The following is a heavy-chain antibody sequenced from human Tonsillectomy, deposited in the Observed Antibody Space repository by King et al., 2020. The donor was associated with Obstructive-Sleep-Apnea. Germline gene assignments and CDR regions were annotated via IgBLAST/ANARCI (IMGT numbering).Heavy chain of an antibody. CDR1: ADSISNYY. V-gene: IGHV4-59*08. CDR3: ARHRGVEDYGGYGDYFDY. Sequence: QLQESGPGLVKPSETLSLTCTVSADSISNYYWSWIRQPPGKGLEWIGYMFYSGNTNYNPSHKSRVTISVDTSKIQFSLRLNSVTAADTAIYYCARHRGVEDYGGYGDYFDYWGQGTLVTVSS. J-gene: IGHJ4*02. D-gene: IGHD5-12*01. CDR2: MFYSGNT.